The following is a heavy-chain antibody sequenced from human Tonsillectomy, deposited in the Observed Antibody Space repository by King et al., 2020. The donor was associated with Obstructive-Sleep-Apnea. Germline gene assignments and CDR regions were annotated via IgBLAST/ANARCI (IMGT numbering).Heavy chain of an antibody. J-gene: IGHJ4*02. CDR3: AREPLNDYGIDY. D-gene: IGHD4-17*01. V-gene: IGHV4-59*01. Sequence: VQLQESGPGLVKPSETLSLTCTVSGGSISYYYWSWIRQPPGKGLEWIGYIYHSGSTNYNPSLKSRVIISVDTSKNQFSLKLSSVTAADTAVYYCAREPLNDYGIDYWGQGTLVTVSS. CDR1: GGSISYYY. CDR2: IYHSGST.